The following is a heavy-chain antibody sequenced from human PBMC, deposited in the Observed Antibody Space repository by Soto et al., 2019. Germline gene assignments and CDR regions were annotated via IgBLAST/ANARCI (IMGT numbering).Heavy chain of an antibody. D-gene: IGHD1-1*01. J-gene: IGHJ6*02. V-gene: IGHV3-7*03. CDR2: IKHDGGEN. Sequence: LQLQESGPGLVKPSETLSLTCTVSGGSISSSSYYWGWIRQPPGKGLEWVANIKHDGGENYYVDSVKGRFSISRDNAKNSLYLQMSSLSAEDTAVYYCARTFVTTVNALHAYYYYGMDVWGQGTTATVSS. CDR3: ARTFVTTVNALHAYYYYGMDV. CDR1: GGSISSSSYY.